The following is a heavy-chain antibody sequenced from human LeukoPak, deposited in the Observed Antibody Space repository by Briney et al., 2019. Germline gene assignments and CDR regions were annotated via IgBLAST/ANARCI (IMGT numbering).Heavy chain of an antibody. D-gene: IGHD2-2*01. J-gene: IGHJ4*02. Sequence: GASVKVSCKASGYTFTSHFMHLGRQAPGQGLEWMGIINPSGGSASYAQKFQGRVTMTGDTSASTVYMELSSLRSEATAVYYCATSHGYQLLWTAFDYWGQGTLVTVSS. CDR2: INPSGGSA. CDR1: GYTFTSHF. CDR3: ATSHGYQLLWTAFDY. V-gene: IGHV1-46*01.